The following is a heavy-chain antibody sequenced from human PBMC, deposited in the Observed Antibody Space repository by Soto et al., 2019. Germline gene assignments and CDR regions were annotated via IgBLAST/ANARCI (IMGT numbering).Heavy chain of an antibody. CDR3: ARENRYIGTYYPGDC. CDR2: IYYTGST. J-gene: IGHJ4*02. Sequence: SETLSLTCTVSGGSVNSGSYYWGWIRQPPGKGLEWIGTIYYTGSTYYNPSLKSRVTISIDTSKNQFSLNLRSVTAADTAVYYCARENRYIGTYYPGDCWGRGTLVTVSS. CDR1: GGSVNSGSYY. D-gene: IGHD1-26*01. V-gene: IGHV4-39*02.